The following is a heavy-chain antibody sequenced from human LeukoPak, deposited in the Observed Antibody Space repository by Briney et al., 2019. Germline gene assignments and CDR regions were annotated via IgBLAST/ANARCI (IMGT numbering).Heavy chain of an antibody. V-gene: IGHV3-48*03. D-gene: IGHD3-22*01. Sequence: GGSLRLSCAASGFTFSSYAMSWVRQAPGKGLEWVSDISSSGSTIYYADSVKGRFTISRDNAKNSLYLQMNSLRAEDTAVYYCARGDYRYYDSSGYYNEYFQHWGQGTLVTVSS. CDR2: ISSSGSTI. J-gene: IGHJ1*01. CDR3: ARGDYRYYDSSGYYNEYFQH. CDR1: GFTFSSYA.